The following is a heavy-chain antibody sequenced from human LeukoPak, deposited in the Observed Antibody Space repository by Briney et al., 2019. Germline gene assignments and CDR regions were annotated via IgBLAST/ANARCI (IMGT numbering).Heavy chain of an antibody. J-gene: IGHJ1*01. CDR3: ATHSSGYYYVNPLWQH. CDR2: ISAYNGNT. Sequence: GASVKVSCKASGYTFTSYGISWVRQAPGQGLEWMGWISAYNGNTNYAQKLQGRVTMTTDTSTSTAYMELRSLRSEDTAVYYCATHSSGYYYVNPLWQHWGQGTLVTVSS. V-gene: IGHV1-18*01. D-gene: IGHD3-22*01. CDR1: GYTFTSYG.